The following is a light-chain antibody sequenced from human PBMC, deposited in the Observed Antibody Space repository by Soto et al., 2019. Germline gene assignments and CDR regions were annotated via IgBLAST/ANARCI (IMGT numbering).Light chain of an antibody. J-gene: IGLJ1*01. CDR3: SSHTTYSTRV. Sequence: QSVLTQPASVSGSHGQSIAISCTGTSSDIGSYNYVSWYQQHPGKAPKLMIHEVSNRPSGVSDRFSGSKSGNTASLTISGLQADDEADYYCSSHTTYSTRVFGTGTKLTVL. V-gene: IGLV2-14*01. CDR2: EVS. CDR1: SSDIGSYNY.